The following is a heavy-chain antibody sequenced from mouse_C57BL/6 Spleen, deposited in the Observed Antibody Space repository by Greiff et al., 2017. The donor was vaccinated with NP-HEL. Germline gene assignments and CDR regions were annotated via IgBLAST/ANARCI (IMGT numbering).Heavy chain of an antibody. CDR3: ARRNWDVGFAY. V-gene: IGHV1-50*01. D-gene: IGHD4-1*01. CDR1: GYTFTSYW. J-gene: IGHJ3*01. Sequence: QVQLQQPGAELVKPGASVKLSCKASGYTFTSYWMQWVKQRPGQGLEWIGEIDPSDSYTNYNQKFKGKATLTVDTYSSTAYMQLSSLTSEDSAVYYCARRNWDVGFAYWGQGTLVTVSA. CDR2: IDPSDSYT.